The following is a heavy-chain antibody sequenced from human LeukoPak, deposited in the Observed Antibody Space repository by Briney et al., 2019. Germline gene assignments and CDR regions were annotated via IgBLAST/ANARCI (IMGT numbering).Heavy chain of an antibody. Sequence: RPGGSLRLSCAASGFTFSSYSMNWVRQAPGKGLEWVSYISSSSSTIYYADSVKGRFTISRDNAKNSLYLQMNSLRAEDTAVYYCARDVKYYDSSGYFYFDYWGQGTLVTVSS. CDR1: GFTFSSYS. V-gene: IGHV3-48*04. D-gene: IGHD3-22*01. J-gene: IGHJ4*02. CDR3: ARDVKYYDSSGYFYFDY. CDR2: ISSSSSTI.